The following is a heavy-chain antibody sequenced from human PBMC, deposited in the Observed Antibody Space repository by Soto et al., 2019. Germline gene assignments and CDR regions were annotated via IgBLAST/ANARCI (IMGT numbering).Heavy chain of an antibody. V-gene: IGHV1-46*01. CDR3: ARDQSAGSSGYSYWWFDP. CDR2: INPSGRST. Sequence: ASVKVSCKTSGFIFTNYWMHWVRQAPGQGLEWMGVINPSGRSTIYAQKFQGRFTMTRDTSTTTLYMELSSLKSEDTAVYYCARDQSAGSSGYSYWWFDPWGQGTLVTVSS. J-gene: IGHJ5*02. CDR1: GFIFTNYW. D-gene: IGHD3-22*01.